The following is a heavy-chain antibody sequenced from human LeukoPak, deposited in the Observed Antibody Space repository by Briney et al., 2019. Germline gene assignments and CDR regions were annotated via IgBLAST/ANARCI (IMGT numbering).Heavy chain of an antibody. Sequence: GGSLRLSCAASGFTFSSFAKHWVRQAPGKGLEWVAVISYQGRNKYYADSVKGRFTISRDNSKNTLYLQMNSLRTEDTAMYYCARIGHTTYAFDIWGQGTMVTVSS. CDR2: ISYQGRNK. V-gene: IGHV3-30*04. J-gene: IGHJ3*02. D-gene: IGHD1-26*01. CDR1: GFTFSSFA. CDR3: ARIGHTTYAFDI.